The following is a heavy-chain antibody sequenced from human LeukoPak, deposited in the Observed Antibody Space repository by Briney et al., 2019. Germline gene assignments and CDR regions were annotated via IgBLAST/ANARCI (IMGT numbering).Heavy chain of an antibody. D-gene: IGHD3-9*01. V-gene: IGHV4-34*01. CDR3: ASSRNYDILTGYWVYYFDY. CDR2: INHSGTT. J-gene: IGHJ4*02. Sequence: PSETLSLTCAVYGGSFSACYWGWIRQPPGKGLEWIGEINHSGTTNYNPSLKSRVTISLDTSKNQFSLRLSSVTAADTAVYYCASSRNYDILTGYWVYYFDYWCQGTLVTVSS. CDR1: GGSFSACY.